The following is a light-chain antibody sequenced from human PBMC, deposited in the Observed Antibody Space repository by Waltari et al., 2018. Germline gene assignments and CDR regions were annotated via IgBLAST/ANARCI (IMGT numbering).Light chain of an antibody. CDR3: SSYTGWIYV. CDR1: SMDVGPYNS. J-gene: IGLJ1*01. Sequence: QSTLTQPASVSGSPGQSIPLSCTGTSMDVGPYNSVSLYQQPPGKGPKLIIYEVNKRSSGVSNRVSGSKSGNTASLTISGLQTEDEADYYCSSYTGWIYVFGSGTKVTVL. V-gene: IGLV2-14*02. CDR2: EVN.